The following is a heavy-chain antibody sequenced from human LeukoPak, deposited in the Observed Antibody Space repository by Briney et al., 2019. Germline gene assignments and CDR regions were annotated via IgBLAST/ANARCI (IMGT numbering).Heavy chain of an antibody. V-gene: IGHV1-2*02. Sequence: ASVRVSCKASGYTFTGYYMHWVRQAPGQGLEWMGWINPNSGGTNYAQNFQGSVTMTSDPSVSTTYMELSRLRSHDTAVYFCARESPVVGITAIDFWGQGPLVTVSS. D-gene: IGHD3-22*01. CDR1: GYTFTGYY. CDR2: INPNSGGT. CDR3: ARESPVVGITAIDF. J-gene: IGHJ4*02.